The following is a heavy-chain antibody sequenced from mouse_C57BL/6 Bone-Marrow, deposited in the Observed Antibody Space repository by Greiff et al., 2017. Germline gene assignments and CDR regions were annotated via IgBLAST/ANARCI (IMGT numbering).Heavy chain of an antibody. CDR3: AREYSTLYYFDY. CDR1: GYTFTSYW. CDR2: INPSNGGT. V-gene: IGHV1-53*01. D-gene: IGHD2-5*01. Sequence: QVQLQQSGTELVKPGASVKLSCKASGYTFTSYWMHWVKQRPGQGLEWIGNINPSNGGTNYNEKFKSKATLTVDTSSSTAYMQLSSLTSEDSAVYYCAREYSTLYYFDYWGQGTTLTVSS. J-gene: IGHJ2*01.